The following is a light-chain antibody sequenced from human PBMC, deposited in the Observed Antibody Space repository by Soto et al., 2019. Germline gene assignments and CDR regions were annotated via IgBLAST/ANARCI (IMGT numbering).Light chain of an antibody. CDR3: LQDYNYPLT. CDR2: GAS. Sequence: IQMTQSPSSLSSYVGYRFTMTWLASQGIRDDLGWYQQKPGRAPRLLIYGASSLQSGVPSRFSGSGYGTEFTLTISSLQPEDFATYYCLQDYNYPLTFGGGTKVDI. CDR1: QGIRDD. V-gene: IGKV1-6*02. J-gene: IGKJ4*01.